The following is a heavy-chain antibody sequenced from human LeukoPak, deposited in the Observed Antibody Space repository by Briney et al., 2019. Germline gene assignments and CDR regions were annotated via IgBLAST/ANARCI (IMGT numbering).Heavy chain of an antibody. CDR1: GYSISSGYY. CDR3: ARSIVGAFYYYMDV. Sequence: SETLSLTCTVSGYSISSGYYWGWIRQPPGKGLEWIGSIYHSGSTYYNPSLKSRVTISVDTSKNQFSLKLSSVTAADTAVYYCARSIVGAFYYYMDVWGKGTTVTVSS. J-gene: IGHJ6*03. CDR2: IYHSGST. D-gene: IGHD1-26*01. V-gene: IGHV4-38-2*02.